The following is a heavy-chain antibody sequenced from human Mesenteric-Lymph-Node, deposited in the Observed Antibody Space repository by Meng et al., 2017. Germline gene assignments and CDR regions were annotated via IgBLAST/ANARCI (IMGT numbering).Heavy chain of an antibody. D-gene: IGHD3-10*01. Sequence: ASVKVSCKASGYTFTGYYMHWVRQAPGQGLEWMGWINPNRGGTNYAQKFQGRVTMTRDTSISTAYMELSRLRSDDTAVYYCARVSHLLGELFSYYYYYGMDVWGQGTTVTVSS. J-gene: IGHJ6*02. CDR3: ARVSHLLGELFSYYYYYGMDV. V-gene: IGHV1-2*02. CDR1: GYTFTGYY. CDR2: INPNRGGT.